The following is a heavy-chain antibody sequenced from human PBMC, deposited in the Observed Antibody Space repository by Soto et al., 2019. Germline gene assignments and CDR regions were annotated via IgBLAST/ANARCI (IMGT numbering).Heavy chain of an antibody. J-gene: IGHJ4*02. CDR3: ATNYGSGSTHFAH. D-gene: IGHD3-10*01. CDR2: IIPMLRMA. CDR1: AGTLDSYT. V-gene: IGHV1-69*02. Sequence: QVQLVQSGAEVKKPGSSVKVSCSASAGTLDSYTISWVRQVPGQGLEWMGRIIPMLRMANFAQNFQGRVTMNADESTSTAYMVLSSVRSEDTAIYFCATNYGSGSTHFAHWGQGTPVTVTS.